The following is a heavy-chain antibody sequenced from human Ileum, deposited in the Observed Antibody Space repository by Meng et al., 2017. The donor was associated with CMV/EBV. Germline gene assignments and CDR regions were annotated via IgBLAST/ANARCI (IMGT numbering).Heavy chain of an antibody. D-gene: IGHD1-1*01. CDR2: TYYRSKWYN. CDR3: ARIAWNVAAF. J-gene: IGHJ4*02. Sequence: QIHLQQSGPGLLKSSQTLSLTCDISGDSVSSNSAAWNWIRQSPSRGLEWLGRTYYRSKWYNDYAASVESRITINPDTSKNQFSLQLNSVTPDDTAVYYCARIAWNVAAFWGQGTLVTVSS. V-gene: IGHV6-1*01. CDR1: GDSVSSNSAA.